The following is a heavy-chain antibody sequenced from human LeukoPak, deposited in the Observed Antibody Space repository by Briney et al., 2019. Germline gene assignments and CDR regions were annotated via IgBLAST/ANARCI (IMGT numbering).Heavy chain of an antibody. V-gene: IGHV3-23*01. D-gene: IGHD3-10*01. CDR3: ARDRSGSYPNWFDP. J-gene: IGHJ5*02. CDR1: GFNFANHA. CDR2: ISGGGDIT. Sequence: GGSLRLSCAASGFNFANHAMSWVRQTPGKGLEWVSAISGGGDITYYADSVTGRFTISRDNSKDTLFLQMHSLRPGDTAVYYCARDRSGSYPNWFDPWGQGTLVTVSS.